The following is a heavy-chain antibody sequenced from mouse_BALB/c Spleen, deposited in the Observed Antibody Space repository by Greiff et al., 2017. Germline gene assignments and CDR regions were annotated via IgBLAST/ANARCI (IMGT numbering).Heavy chain of an antibody. J-gene: IGHJ3*01. V-gene: IGHV1-7*01. CDR1: GYTFTSYW. Sequence: QVQLQQSGAELAKPGASVKMSCKASGYTFTSYWMHWVKQRPGQGLEWIGYINPSTGYTEYNQKFKDKATLTADKSSSTAYMQLSSLTSEDSAVYYCARLGDYDFAWFAYWGQGTLVTVSA. CDR3: ARLGDYDFAWFAY. D-gene: IGHD2-4*01. CDR2: INPSTGYT.